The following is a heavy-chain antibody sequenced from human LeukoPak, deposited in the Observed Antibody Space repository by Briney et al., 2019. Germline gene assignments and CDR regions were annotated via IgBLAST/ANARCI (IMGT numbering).Heavy chain of an antibody. CDR3: ARDSRVASGGNWFDP. J-gene: IGHJ5*02. V-gene: IGHV4-4*07. CDR2: IYSSGST. D-gene: IGHD3-3*01. CDR1: GGSISGYS. Sequence: KPSETLSLTCTVSGGSISGYSWSWIRQPAGKGLEWIGHIYSSGSTNYNPSLKNRVTMSVDTSKNQFYLKVSSVTAADTAVYYCARDSRVASGGNWFDPWGQGTLVTVSS.